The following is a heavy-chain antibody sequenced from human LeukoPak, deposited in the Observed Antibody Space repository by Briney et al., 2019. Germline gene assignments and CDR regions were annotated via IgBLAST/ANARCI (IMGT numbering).Heavy chain of an antibody. CDR2: IIPIFGTA. CDR3: ARTRASGRRRYYYYYMDV. D-gene: IGHD1-1*01. V-gene: IGHV1-69*06. Sequence: ASVKVSCKASGGTFSSYAISWVRQAPGQGLEWMGGIIPIFGTANYAQKFQGRVTITADKSTSTAYMELSSLRSEDTAVYYCARTRASGRRRYYYYYMDVWGKGTTVTVSS. J-gene: IGHJ6*03. CDR1: GGTFSSYA.